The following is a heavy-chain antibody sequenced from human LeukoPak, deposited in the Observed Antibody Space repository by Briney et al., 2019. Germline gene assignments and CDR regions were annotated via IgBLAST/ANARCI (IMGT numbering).Heavy chain of an antibody. Sequence: PGRSLRLSCAASGFTFSSYWMSWVRQAPGKGLEWVANIKQDGSEKYYVDSVKGRFTISRDNAKNSLYLQMNSLRAEDTAVYYCARELRYFDWTPFDYWGQGTLVTVSS. D-gene: IGHD3-9*01. CDR2: IKQDGSEK. CDR3: ARELRYFDWTPFDY. CDR1: GFTFSSYW. V-gene: IGHV3-7*01. J-gene: IGHJ4*02.